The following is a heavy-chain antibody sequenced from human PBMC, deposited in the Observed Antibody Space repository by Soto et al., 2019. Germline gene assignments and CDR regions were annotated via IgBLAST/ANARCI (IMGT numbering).Heavy chain of an antibody. CDR2: ISGSGGST. D-gene: IGHD3-9*01. CDR1: GFTFSSYA. CDR3: AKAGVLRYFDWVAPRFDP. V-gene: IGHV3-23*01. J-gene: IGHJ5*02. Sequence: GGSLRLSCAASGFTFSSYAMSWVRQAPGKGLEWVSAISGSGGSTYYADSVKGRFTISRDNSKNTLYLQMNSLRAEDTAVYYCAKAGVLRYFDWVAPRFDPWGQGTLVTVSS.